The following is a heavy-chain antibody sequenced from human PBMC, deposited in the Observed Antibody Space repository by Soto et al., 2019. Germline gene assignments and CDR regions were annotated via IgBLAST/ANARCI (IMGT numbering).Heavy chain of an antibody. J-gene: IGHJ6*03. CDR2: IYYSGST. D-gene: IGHD4-17*01. CDR3: ARGIDYEDYYYYYMDV. CDR1: GGSISSSSYY. V-gene: IGHV4-39*01. Sequence: PSETLSLTCTVSGGSISSSSYYWGWIRQPPGKGLEWIGSIYYSGSTYYNPSLKSRVTISVDTSKNQFSLKLSSVTAADTAVYYCARGIDYEDYYYYYMDVWGKGTTVTVSS.